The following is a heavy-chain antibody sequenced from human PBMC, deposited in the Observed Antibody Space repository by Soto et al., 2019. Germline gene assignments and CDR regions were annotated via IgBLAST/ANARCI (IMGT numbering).Heavy chain of an antibody. V-gene: IGHV4-34*01. CDR3: ARGGVVRDGYYFDY. CDR2: INHSGST. Sequence: QVQLQQWGAGLLKPSETLSLTCAVYGGSFSGYYWSWIRQPPGKGLEWIGEINHSGSTNYNPSLKSRVTISVDTSRNQFPLKLSSVTAAATAVYYCARGGVVRDGYYFDYWGQGTLVTVSS. CDR1: GGSFSGYY. J-gene: IGHJ4*02. D-gene: IGHD3-22*01.